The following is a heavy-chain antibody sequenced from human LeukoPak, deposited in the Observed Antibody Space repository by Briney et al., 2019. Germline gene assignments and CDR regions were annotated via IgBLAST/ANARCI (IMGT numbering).Heavy chain of an antibody. CDR2: IYSGGST. Sequence: RGSPRVSCAASGFTVSSNYMSWVRQAPGMGLEWVSIIYSGGSTYYADSVKGRFTISRDNSKNTLYLQMNSLRAEDTAVYYCARDVGDYGGFDYWGQGTMATVSS. D-gene: IGHD2-21*01. CDR1: GFTVSSNY. CDR3: ARDVGDYGGFDY. V-gene: IGHV3-66*01. J-gene: IGHJ4*02.